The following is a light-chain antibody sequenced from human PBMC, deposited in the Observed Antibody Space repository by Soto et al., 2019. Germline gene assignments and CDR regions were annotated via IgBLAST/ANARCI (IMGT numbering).Light chain of an antibody. J-gene: IGKJ1*01. CDR1: QSIAGN. CDR2: GAF. Sequence: IVLTQSPATLSVSPGESATLSCRASQSIAGNLAWYQQKPGQAPRLLIDGAFYRAAGVPARFSGSGSGTEFTPTISTLQSEDFAIYYCQQYHNWPPWTFGRGTKVEIK. CDR3: QQYHNWPPWT. V-gene: IGKV3-15*01.